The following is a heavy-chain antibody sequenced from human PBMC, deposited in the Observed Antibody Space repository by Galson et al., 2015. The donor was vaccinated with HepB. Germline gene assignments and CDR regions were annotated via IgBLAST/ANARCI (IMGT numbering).Heavy chain of an antibody. CDR3: AKESFDC. Sequence: SLRLSCAASGFSFSRYAMHWVRQAPGKGLEWVTLISFDGSNIYYADSVEGRFTISRDNSKNTLYLQMNSLKAEDTAVYFCAKESFDCWGQGTLVTVSS. V-gene: IGHV3-30*18. CDR1: GFSFSRYA. CDR2: ISFDGSNI. J-gene: IGHJ4*02.